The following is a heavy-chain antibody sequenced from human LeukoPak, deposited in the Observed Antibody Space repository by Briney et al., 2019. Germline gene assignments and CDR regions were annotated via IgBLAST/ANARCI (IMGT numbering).Heavy chain of an antibody. V-gene: IGHV6-1*01. D-gene: IGHD3-10*01. CDR2: TYYRSKWFN. CDR3: ARDSGMGLDAFDI. Sequence: SQTLSLTCASSGDSVSSYSAAWNWIRQSPSRGLEWLGRTYYRSKWFNDYAVSVKSRITVNPDTSKNRFSLQLNSVTPEDTAVYFCARDSGMGLDAFDIWGQGTMVTVSS. CDR1: GDSVSSYSAA. J-gene: IGHJ3*02.